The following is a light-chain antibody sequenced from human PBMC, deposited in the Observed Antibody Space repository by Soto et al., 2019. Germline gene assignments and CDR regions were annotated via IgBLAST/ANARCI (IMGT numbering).Light chain of an antibody. J-gene: IGKJ5*01. CDR2: ATS. V-gene: IGKV1-39*01. Sequence: DIQMTQSPSSLSASVGDRVTIACRASQSISRYLSWYQQKPGKAPKLLIYATSSLQSGVPSRFSGSGSGTDFTLTISSLQPEDFATYYCQQSNTSPVFGQGTRREIK. CDR1: QSISRY. CDR3: QQSNTSPV.